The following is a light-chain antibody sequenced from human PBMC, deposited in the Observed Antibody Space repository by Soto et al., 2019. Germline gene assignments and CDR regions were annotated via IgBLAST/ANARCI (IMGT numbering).Light chain of an antibody. CDR3: QQYGGSPLLT. CDR2: GTS. J-gene: IGKJ5*01. V-gene: IGKV3-20*01. Sequence: VLTQSPGTLSLSLGEKATLSCRASQSVRGNFLVWYQQKPGQAPRLLIYGTSNRATGIPDGFSGSGSGTDFSLTISRLEPEDVAVYYCQQYGGSPLLTFGQGTRLDIK. CDR1: QSVRGNF.